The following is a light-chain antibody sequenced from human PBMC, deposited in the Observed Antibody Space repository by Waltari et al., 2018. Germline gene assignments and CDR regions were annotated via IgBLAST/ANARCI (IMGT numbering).Light chain of an antibody. CDR1: QSVSSY. Sequence: EIVLTQSPATLSLSPGERATLSCRASQSVSSYLACYRLKPGQAPNLLLSDASKRATGIPARFSGSGSGTDFTLTISSLEPEDFAVYYCQQRTKWPNTFGQGTKLEMK. CDR3: QQRTKWPNT. CDR2: DAS. V-gene: IGKV3-11*01. J-gene: IGKJ2*01.